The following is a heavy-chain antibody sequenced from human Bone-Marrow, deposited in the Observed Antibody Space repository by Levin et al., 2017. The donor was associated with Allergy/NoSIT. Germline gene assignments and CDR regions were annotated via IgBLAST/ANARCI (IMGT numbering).Heavy chain of an antibody. CDR1: GGTFSSYA. J-gene: IGHJ6*03. Sequence: KISCKASGGTFSSYAISWVRQAPGQGLEWMGGIIPIFGTANYAQKFQGRVTITADKSTSTAYMELSSLRSEDTAVYYCARDARQYQLPHYMDVWGKGTTVTVSS. D-gene: IGHD2-2*01. CDR3: ARDARQYQLPHYMDV. V-gene: IGHV1-69*06. CDR2: IIPIFGTA.